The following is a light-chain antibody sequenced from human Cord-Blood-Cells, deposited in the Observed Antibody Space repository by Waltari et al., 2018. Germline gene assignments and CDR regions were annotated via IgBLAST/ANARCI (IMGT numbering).Light chain of an antibody. CDR1: QSVLYSSNNKNY. V-gene: IGKV4-1*01. J-gene: IGKJ1*01. CDR2: WAS. Sequence: DIVMTQSPDYLAVSLGERATINRKSSQSVLYSSNNKNYLAWYQQKPGQPPKLLIYWASTRESGVPDRFSGSGSGTDFTLTISSLQAEDVAVYYCQQYYSTPTFGQGTKVEIK. CDR3: QQYYSTPT.